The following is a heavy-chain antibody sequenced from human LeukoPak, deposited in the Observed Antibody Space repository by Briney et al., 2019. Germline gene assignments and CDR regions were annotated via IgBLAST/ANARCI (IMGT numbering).Heavy chain of an antibody. CDR1: GFTFSSYA. Sequence: GGSLRLSCAASGFTFSSYAMTWVRQAPGKGVQWVSTIRATAGTTYYADSVKGRFTISRDNPRNTVYLQMNSLGAEDTAVYYCAKGGYTSYFEYWGQGTLVTVSS. CDR2: IRATAGTT. D-gene: IGHD3-16*02. V-gene: IGHV3-23*01. CDR3: AKGGYTSYFEY. J-gene: IGHJ4*02.